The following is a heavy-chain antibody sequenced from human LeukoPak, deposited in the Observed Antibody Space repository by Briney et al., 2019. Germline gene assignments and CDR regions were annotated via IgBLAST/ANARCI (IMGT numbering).Heavy chain of an antibody. V-gene: IGHV3-7*01. D-gene: IGHD3-3*01. CDR2: IKQDRSEK. CDR3: ARLREIPVFGVVTKSTSYFDY. J-gene: IGHJ4*02. CDR1: GFTFRNAW. Sequence: GGSLRLSCAASGFTFRNAWMSWVRQAPGKGLELVANIKQDRSEKYYVDSVKGRFTISRDNAKNSLYLQMNSLRAEDTAVYYCARLREIPVFGVVTKSTSYFDYWGQGTLVTVSS.